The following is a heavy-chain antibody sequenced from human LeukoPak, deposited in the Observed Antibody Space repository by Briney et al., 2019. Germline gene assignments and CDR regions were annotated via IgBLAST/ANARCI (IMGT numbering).Heavy chain of an antibody. CDR3: ARDPHPAFSGSYYLDGSDM. CDR1: GGSLRNYY. Sequence: SETLSLTCTVSGGSLRNYYWSWIRQPPREGQERIGFVSNIGSTDYNPYLKSRVTISVDTSKNLFSLRLSSVTAADTAVYYCARDPHPAFSGSYYLDGSDMWGQGTVVIVSS. D-gene: IGHD1-26*01. V-gene: IGHV4-59*01. CDR2: VSNIGST. J-gene: IGHJ3*02.